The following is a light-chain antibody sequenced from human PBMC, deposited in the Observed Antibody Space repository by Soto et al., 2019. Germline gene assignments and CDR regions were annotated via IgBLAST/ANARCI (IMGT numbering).Light chain of an antibody. J-gene: IGLJ1*01. V-gene: IGLV2-14*03. Sequence: QSALAQPASVSGSPGQSITISCTGTRLDVGGYNYVSWYQQQPGKAPKLIIYEVTNRPSGVPDRFSGSKSDNTAPLTISGLQTEDEADYYCCSYVSSKTYLFGTGTKVTVL. CDR1: RLDVGGYNY. CDR3: CSYVSSKTYL. CDR2: EVT.